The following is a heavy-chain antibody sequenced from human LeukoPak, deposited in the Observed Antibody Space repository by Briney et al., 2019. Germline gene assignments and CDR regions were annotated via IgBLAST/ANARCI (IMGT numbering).Heavy chain of an antibody. J-gene: IGHJ4*02. D-gene: IGHD2-15*01. CDR2: IYTSGST. V-gene: IGHV4-4*07. Sequence: SETLSLTCTVSGGSISSYYWSWIRQPAGKGLEWIGRIYTSGSTNYNPSLTSRGTMSVDTSKNQFSLKLSAVTAADTAVYYCARDGGPYCSGGSCYFPFDYWGQGTLVTVSS. CDR3: ARDGGPYCSGGSCYFPFDY. CDR1: GGSISSYY.